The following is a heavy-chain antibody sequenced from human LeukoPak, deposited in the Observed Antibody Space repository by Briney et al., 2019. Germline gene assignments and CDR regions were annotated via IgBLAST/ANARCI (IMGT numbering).Heavy chain of an antibody. CDR1: GFPFSAYW. CDR3: ARLVGNYFAY. CDR2: INQDGSEK. D-gene: IGHD2-15*01. Sequence: PRGSLRLSCSASGFPFSAYWMGWVRQAPGKGLEWVANINQDGSEKYYVDSVKGRFTIFRDSAKNSLYLQMNSLRAEDTAVYYCARLVGNYFAYWGQGTLVTVSS. V-gene: IGHV3-7*05. J-gene: IGHJ4*02.